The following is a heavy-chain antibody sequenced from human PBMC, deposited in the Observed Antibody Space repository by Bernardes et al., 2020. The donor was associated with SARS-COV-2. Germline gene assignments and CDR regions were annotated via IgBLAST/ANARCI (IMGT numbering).Heavy chain of an antibody. V-gene: IGHV3-7*01. CDR3: ARVTARDFWSGYYTSMFDY. Sequence: GGSLRLSCAASGFTFSSYWMSWVRQAPGKGLEWVANIKQDGSEKYYVDSVKGRFTISRDNAKNSLYLQMNSLRAEDTAVYYCARVTARDFWSGYYTSMFDYWGQGTLVTVSS. CDR1: GFTFSSYW. CDR2: IKQDGSEK. D-gene: IGHD3-3*01. J-gene: IGHJ4*02.